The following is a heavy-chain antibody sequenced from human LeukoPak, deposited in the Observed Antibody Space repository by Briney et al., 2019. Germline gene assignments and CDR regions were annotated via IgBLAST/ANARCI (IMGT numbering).Heavy chain of an antibody. D-gene: IGHD3-22*01. CDR2: IYSGGST. Sequence: GGSLRLSCAASGFTVSSNYMSWVRQAPGKGLEWVSVIYSGGSTYYADSVKGRFTISRDNSKNTLYLQMNSLRAEDTAVYYCAKPSLYYYDTSGYYRYWYFDLWGRGTLVTVSS. CDR1: GFTVSSNY. CDR3: AKPSLYYYDTSGYYRYWYFDL. V-gene: IGHV3-53*05. J-gene: IGHJ2*01.